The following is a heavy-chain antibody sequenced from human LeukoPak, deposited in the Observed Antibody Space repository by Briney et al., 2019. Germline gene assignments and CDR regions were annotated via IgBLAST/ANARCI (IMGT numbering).Heavy chain of an antibody. D-gene: IGHD3-22*01. J-gene: IGHJ4*02. CDR1: GFPLSAYS. CDR2: IIGSSSYL. V-gene: IGHV3-21*01. CDR3: AKAYYDSSGYSYYFDY. Sequence: PGGSLRLSCAASGFPLSAYSMNWVRHAPGKGPEWDSSIIGSSSYLYYADSVTGRFTISRDNATNSLYLHMNSLRAEDTAVYYCAKAYYDSSGYSYYFDYWGQGTLVTVSS.